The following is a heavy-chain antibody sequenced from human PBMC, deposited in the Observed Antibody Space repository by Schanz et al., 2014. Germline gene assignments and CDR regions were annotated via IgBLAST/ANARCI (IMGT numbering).Heavy chain of an antibody. J-gene: IGHJ4*02. CDR2: INSDGRST. D-gene: IGHD5-12*01. CDR3: ARDGYNAYDLKRGDY. CDR1: GFTFNDYW. V-gene: IGHV3-74*01. Sequence: EVQLVESGGGLVQPGGSLRLSCAASGFTFNDYWMHWVRQAPGKGLVWVSRINSDGRSTNYADSVKGRFSISRDNARNQLHLPLTRLRAEDTAVYYCARDGYNAYDLKRGDYWGQGTQVAVSS.